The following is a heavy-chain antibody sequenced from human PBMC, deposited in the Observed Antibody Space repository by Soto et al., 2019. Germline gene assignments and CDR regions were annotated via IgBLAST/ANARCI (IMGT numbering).Heavy chain of an antibody. J-gene: IGHJ6*02. CDR2: ILPIFGTT. CDR3: ARDETGDSYYYYYGMDV. V-gene: IGHV1-69*06. CDR1: GGTFNTYN. D-gene: IGHD7-27*01. Sequence: QVQLVQSGAEVKKPGSSVKVSCKASGGTFNTYNINWVRQAPGQGLEWMGGILPIFGTTNYAQRFQGRVTITANNSTSTVYMELSSLRSEDTAVYYYARDETGDSYYYYYGMDVWGQGTTVTGTS.